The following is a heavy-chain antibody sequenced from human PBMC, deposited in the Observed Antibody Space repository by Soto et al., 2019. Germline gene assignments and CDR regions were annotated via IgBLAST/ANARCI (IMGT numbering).Heavy chain of an antibody. V-gene: IGHV4-59*08. CDR2: IYYSGST. D-gene: IGHD3-9*01. Sequence: SETLSLTCTVSGGSISDYYWSWVRQPPGKGLEWIGYIYYSGSTNYNPSLKSRVTISVDTSKNQFSLKLSSVTAADTAVYYCARQAVFGDFLTGYYLAYFDYWGQGTTVTVSS. CDR3: ARQAVFGDFLTGYYLAYFDY. CDR1: GGSISDYY. J-gene: IGHJ4*03.